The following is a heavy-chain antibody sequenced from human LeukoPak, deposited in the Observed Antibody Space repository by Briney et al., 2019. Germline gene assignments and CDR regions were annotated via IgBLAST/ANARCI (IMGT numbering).Heavy chain of an antibody. J-gene: IGHJ3*02. CDR2: IKQDGSEK. CDR1: GFTFSSYW. Sequence: GGSLRLSCAASGFTFSSYWMSWVRQAPGKGLEWVANIKQDGSEKYYVDSVKGRFTTSRDNAKNSLYLQMNSLRAEDTAVYYCARDRYRLVPYDAFDIWGQGAMVTVSS. V-gene: IGHV3-7*01. CDR3: ARDRYRLVPYDAFDI. D-gene: IGHD1-1*01.